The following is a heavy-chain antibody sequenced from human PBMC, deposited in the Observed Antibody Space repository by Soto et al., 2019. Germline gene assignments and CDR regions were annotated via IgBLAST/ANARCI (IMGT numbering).Heavy chain of an antibody. D-gene: IGHD6-13*01. CDR1: GFTFDDYA. Sequence: RLSCAASGFTFDDYAIHWVRQAPGKGLEWVSGISWNSAAIDYAVSVKGRFTIVRDNAMNSLYLQMNHLRPEDTAFYYCAKDRGSSSWDPIFDFWGQGILVTVSS. V-gene: IGHV3-9*01. CDR3: AKDRGSSSWDPIFDF. CDR2: ISWNSAAI. J-gene: IGHJ4*02.